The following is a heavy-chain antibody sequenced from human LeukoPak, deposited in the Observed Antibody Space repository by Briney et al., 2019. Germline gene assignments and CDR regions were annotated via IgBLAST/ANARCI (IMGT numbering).Heavy chain of an antibody. CDR3: ARGPYSYVSSGAFDI. V-gene: IGHV4-34*01. CDR1: GGSFSGYY. D-gene: IGHD3-22*01. Sequence: PSETLSLTCAVYGGSFSGYYWSWIRQPPGKGLEWIGEINHSGSTNYNPSLKSRVTISVDTSKNQFSLKLSSVTAADTAVYFCARGPYSYVSSGAFDIWGQGTMVTVSS. CDR2: INHSGST. J-gene: IGHJ3*02.